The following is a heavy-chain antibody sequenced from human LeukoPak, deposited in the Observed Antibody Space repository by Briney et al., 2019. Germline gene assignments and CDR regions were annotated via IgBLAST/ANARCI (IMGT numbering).Heavy chain of an antibody. D-gene: IGHD3-22*01. J-gene: IGHJ4*02. CDR2: ISAYNGNT. V-gene: IGHV1-18*01. CDR3: ANSQDTPPYYDSSGYKFDY. CDR1: GYTFTSYG. Sequence: RASVKVSCKASGYTFTSYGISWVRQAPGQGLEWMGWISAYNGNTNYAQKLQGRVTMTTDTSTSTAYMELRSLRSDDTAVYYCANSQDTPPYYDSSGYKFDYWGQGTLVTVSS.